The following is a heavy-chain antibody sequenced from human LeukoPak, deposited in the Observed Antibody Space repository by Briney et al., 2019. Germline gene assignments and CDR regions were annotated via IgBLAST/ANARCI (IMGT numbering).Heavy chain of an antibody. CDR3: TLTYSGSYPVHY. J-gene: IGHJ4*02. V-gene: IGHV2-70*13. D-gene: IGHD1-26*01. CDR2: IDWDADT. Sequence: SGPALVKPTQTLTLTYTFPGFSLSTSGMCVSWIRQPPGKALEWLALIDWDADTYYSTSLKTRLTISKDTSKNQVVLTMTNMDPVDTATYYCTLTYSGSYPVHYWGQGTLVTVSS. CDR1: GFSLSTSGMC.